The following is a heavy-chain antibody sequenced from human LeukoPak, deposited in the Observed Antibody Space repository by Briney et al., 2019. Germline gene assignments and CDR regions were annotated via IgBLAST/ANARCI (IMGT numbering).Heavy chain of an antibody. V-gene: IGHV3-23*01. CDR3: ARVMRGIAAAGYFDY. CDR1: GFTFNLYA. D-gene: IGHD6-13*01. CDR2: ITGSGGST. Sequence: GGSLRLSCTASGFTFNLYAMTWVRQAPGKGLEWVSAITGSGGSTYYADSVKGRFTISRDNSKNTVYLQMNSLRVDDTAVYYCARVMRGIAAAGYFDYWGQGTLVTVSS. J-gene: IGHJ4*02.